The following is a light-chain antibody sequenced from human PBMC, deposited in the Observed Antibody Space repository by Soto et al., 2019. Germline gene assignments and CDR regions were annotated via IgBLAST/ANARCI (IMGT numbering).Light chain of an antibody. Sequence: DIQMTQSPSTLSATAGDRVTITCRASQSISSWLAWYQHKPGKAPKLLIYDASNLETGVPSRFIGSGSGTDFTFTITSLQPEDIATYYCQQYDNLPPKLTFGGGTKVDIK. CDR3: QQYDNLPPKLT. CDR1: QSISSW. J-gene: IGKJ4*01. V-gene: IGKV1-33*01. CDR2: DAS.